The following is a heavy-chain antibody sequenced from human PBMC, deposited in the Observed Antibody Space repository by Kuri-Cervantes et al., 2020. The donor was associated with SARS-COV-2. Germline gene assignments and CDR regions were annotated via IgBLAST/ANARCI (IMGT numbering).Heavy chain of an antibody. J-gene: IGHJ3*02. V-gene: IGHV4-34*01. Sequence: SETLSLTCAVYGGSFSGNWWTWIRQPPGKGLEWIGEINHSGSTNYNPSLKNRVTISVDTSKNQFSLKLSSVTAADTAVYYCARGPGYSYGDDAFDIWGQGTMVTVSS. CDR2: INHSGST. CDR3: ARGPGYSYGDDAFDI. D-gene: IGHD5-18*01. CDR1: GGSFSGNW.